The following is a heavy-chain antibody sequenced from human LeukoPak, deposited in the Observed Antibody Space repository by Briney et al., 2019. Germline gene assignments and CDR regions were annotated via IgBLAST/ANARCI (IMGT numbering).Heavy chain of an antibody. D-gene: IGHD1-1*01. CDR3: ARVATGTNWYGMDV. CDR1: GGSISSYY. CDR2: IYTSGST. Sequence: SDTLSLTCTVSGGSISSYYWSWIRQPAGKGLEWIGRIYTSGSTNYNPSLKSRVTMSVDTSKNQFSLKLSSVTAADTAVYYCARVATGTNWYGMDVWGQGTTVTVSS. J-gene: IGHJ6*02. V-gene: IGHV4-4*07.